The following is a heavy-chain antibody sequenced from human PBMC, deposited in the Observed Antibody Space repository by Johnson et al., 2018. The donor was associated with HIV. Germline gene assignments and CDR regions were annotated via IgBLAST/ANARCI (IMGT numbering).Heavy chain of an antibody. V-gene: IGHV3-66*02. CDR3: ARDRSTSKSPRGACDI. Sequence: VQLVESGGGLVQPGGSLRLSCAVSGFTFNAHWMHWVRQAPGKGLEWVSVLYSGGSRYYADSVKGRFTISRDNSKNTLYLQMSSLRVEDTAVYYCARDRSTSKSPRGACDIWGQGTMVTVAS. CDR2: LYSGGSR. J-gene: IGHJ3*02. CDR1: GFTFNAHW. D-gene: IGHD1-26*01.